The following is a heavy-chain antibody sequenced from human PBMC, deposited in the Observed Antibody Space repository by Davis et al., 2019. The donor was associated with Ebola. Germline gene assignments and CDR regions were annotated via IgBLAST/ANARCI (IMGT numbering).Heavy chain of an antibody. CDR1: GGSFSSYY. J-gene: IGHJ4*02. CDR3: ARQPTVTTKRIDY. Sequence: MPSETLSLTCAVYGGSFSSYYWGWIRQPPGKGLEWIGSIYYSGSTYYNPSLKSRVTISVDTSKNQFSLKLSSVTAADTAVYYCARQPTVTTKRIDYWGQGTLVTVSS. CDR2: IYYSGST. D-gene: IGHD4-17*01. V-gene: IGHV4-39*01.